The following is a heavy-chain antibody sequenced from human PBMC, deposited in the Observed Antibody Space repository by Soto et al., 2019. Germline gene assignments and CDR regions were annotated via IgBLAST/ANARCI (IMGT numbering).Heavy chain of an antibody. CDR3: AGGDYYHSSGYYFYYYTMDV. CDR1: GGSISSSSYY. V-gene: IGHV4-39*01. CDR2: VYYGGST. Sequence: SETLSLTCTVSGGSISSSSYYWGWIRQPPGKGLEWIGNVYYGGSTYYNPSLKSRVTISVETSKSQFSLKLSSVTAADTAVYYCAGGDYYHSSGYYFYYYTMDVGGQGPTVTVSS. D-gene: IGHD3-22*01. J-gene: IGHJ6*02.